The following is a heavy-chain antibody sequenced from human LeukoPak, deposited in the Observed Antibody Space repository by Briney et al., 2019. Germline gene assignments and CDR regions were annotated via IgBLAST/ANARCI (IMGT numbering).Heavy chain of an antibody. Sequence: GESLRLSCAASEFTFSSFWMHWVRQAPGEGLVWVSRINSDGSGIRYADSVKGRFTISRDNAKNTLYLQMNSLRAEDTAVYYCARERRTSGWYDAFDMRGQGTMVTVSS. V-gene: IGHV3-74*01. J-gene: IGHJ3*02. CDR2: INSDGSGI. CDR3: ARERRTSGWYDAFDM. CDR1: EFTFSSFW. D-gene: IGHD6-19*01.